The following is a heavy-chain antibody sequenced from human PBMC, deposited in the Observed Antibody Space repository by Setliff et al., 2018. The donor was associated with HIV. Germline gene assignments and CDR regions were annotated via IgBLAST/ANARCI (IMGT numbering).Heavy chain of an antibody. J-gene: IGHJ6*02. CDR3: SRDVLTNNYYYYGMDV. V-gene: IGHV3-49*04. CDR2: IRTKAYNGTT. D-gene: IGHD4-4*01. CDR1: GFNFGEYA. Sequence: GGSLRLSCSASGFNFGEYALSWVRQAPGKGLEWVASIRTKAYNGTTEYAASVKDRFTISRDDSKSIAYLQMNSLKTEDSAVYYCSRDVLTNNYYYYGMDVWGQGTTVTVSS.